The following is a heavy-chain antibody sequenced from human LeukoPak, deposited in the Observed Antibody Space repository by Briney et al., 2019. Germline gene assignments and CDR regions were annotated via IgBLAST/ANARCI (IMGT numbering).Heavy chain of an antibody. J-gene: IGHJ4*02. Sequence: GGSLRLSCAVSGFTFSSYWMTWVRQVPGKGLQWVANINQDGREKYYMDSMKGRLNISRDNTENSVFLQLTSLRPEDTGIYFCAKGRDHGDYWGQGTLVAVSS. CDR1: GFTFSSYW. CDR3: AKGRDHGDY. D-gene: IGHD1-14*01. V-gene: IGHV3-7*01. CDR2: INQDGREK.